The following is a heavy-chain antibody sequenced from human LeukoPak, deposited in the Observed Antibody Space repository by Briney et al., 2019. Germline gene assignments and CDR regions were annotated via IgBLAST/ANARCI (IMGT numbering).Heavy chain of an antibody. CDR1: GFTFSSYG. CDR2: ISSSSSTI. Sequence: GGSLRLSCAASGFTFSSYGMTWVRQAPGKGLEWVSYISSSSSTIYYADSVKGRFTISRDNAKNSLYLQMNSLRAEDTAVYYCARAGRAYNSSWYWFDPWSQGTLVTVSS. V-gene: IGHV3-48*04. CDR3: ARAGRAYNSSWYWFDP. D-gene: IGHD6-13*01. J-gene: IGHJ5*02.